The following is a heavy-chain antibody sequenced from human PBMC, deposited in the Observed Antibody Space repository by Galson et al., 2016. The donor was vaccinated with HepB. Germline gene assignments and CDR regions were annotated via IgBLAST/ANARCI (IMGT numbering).Heavy chain of an antibody. D-gene: IGHD3-3*01. CDR1: GTSISETRYH. CDR2: IYYNGDP. V-gene: IGHV4-39*01. CDR3: GRHWDRIGYFDY. J-gene: IGHJ4*02. Sequence: ETLSLTCYVSGTSISETRYHWGWVRQPPGKGLEWIGSIYYNGDPFYTSSLTSRITVSMAASNHQFSLTLSSVTAADTGVYYCGRHWDRIGYFDYWGQGALVTVSS.